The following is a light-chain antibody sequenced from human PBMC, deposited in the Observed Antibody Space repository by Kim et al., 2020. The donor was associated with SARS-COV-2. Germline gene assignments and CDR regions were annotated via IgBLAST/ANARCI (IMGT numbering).Light chain of an antibody. CDR2: VAS. Sequence: DIQMTQSPSSLSASVGDRVTLTCRASHSIYTYLNWYQLKTGKAPKLLVYVASSLQSGVPSRFSGSGSGTDFTLTISSLQPEDCATYYCQQSYSTPITFGQGTRLEIK. CDR1: HSIYTY. CDR3: QQSYSTPIT. J-gene: IGKJ5*01. V-gene: IGKV1-39*01.